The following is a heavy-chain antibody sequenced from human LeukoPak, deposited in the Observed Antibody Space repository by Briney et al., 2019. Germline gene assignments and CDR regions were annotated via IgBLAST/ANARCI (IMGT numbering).Heavy chain of an antibody. V-gene: IGHV3-21*01. Sequence: TGGSLRLSCAASGFTFSSYSMNWVRQAPGKGLEWVSSISSSSSYIYYADSVKGRFTISRDNAKNSLYLQMNSLRAEDTAVYYCARGQQWLVLGGYYYYYMDVWGKGTTVTVSS. J-gene: IGHJ6*03. CDR2: ISSSSSYI. D-gene: IGHD6-19*01. CDR1: GFTFSSYS. CDR3: ARGQQWLVLGGYYYYYMDV.